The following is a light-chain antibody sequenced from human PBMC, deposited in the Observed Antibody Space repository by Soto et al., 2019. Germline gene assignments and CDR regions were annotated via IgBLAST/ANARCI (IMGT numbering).Light chain of an antibody. J-gene: IGKJ1*01. V-gene: IGKV1-5*01. CDR3: QQYYSYPWT. CDR1: QSISSW. Sequence: DIQMTQSPSTLSASVGYRFTITCRASQSISSWLAWYQQKPGKAPKLLIYDASSLESGVPSRFSGSGSGTDFTLTISCLQSEDFATYYCQQYYSYPWTFGQGTTGDIK. CDR2: DAS.